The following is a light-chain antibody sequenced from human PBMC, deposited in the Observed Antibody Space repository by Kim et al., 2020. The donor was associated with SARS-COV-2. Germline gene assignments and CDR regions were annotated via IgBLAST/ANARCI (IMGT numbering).Light chain of an antibody. CDR2: QSN. J-gene: IGLJ2*01. CDR3: QAWDTTTAPV. CDR1: KLGDKF. Sequence: SYELTQPPSVSASPGQTASITCSGDKLGDKFASWYQQKPGQSPVLVISQSNKRPSGIPERFSGSNSGNTATLTISGTQAMDEAAYYCQAWDTTTAPVFGGGTQLTVL. V-gene: IGLV3-1*01.